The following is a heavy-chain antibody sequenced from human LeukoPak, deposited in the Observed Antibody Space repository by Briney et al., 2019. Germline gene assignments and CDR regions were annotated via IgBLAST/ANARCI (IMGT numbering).Heavy chain of an antibody. Sequence: PGRPLRLSCAASGFTFSNFGLHWVRQAPGKGLEWVTVISHDGTNKYYADSVEGRFTISRDNSNSTLYLQMNSLRPDDTAVYYCAKNRQSGYINYGMDVWGQGTTVTVSS. CDR1: GFTFSNFG. J-gene: IGHJ6*02. CDR2: ISHDGTNK. CDR3: AKNRQSGYINYGMDV. V-gene: IGHV3-30*18. D-gene: IGHD5-12*01.